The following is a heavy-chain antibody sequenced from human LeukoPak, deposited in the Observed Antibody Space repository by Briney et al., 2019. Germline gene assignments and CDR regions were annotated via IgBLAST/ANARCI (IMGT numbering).Heavy chain of an antibody. J-gene: IGHJ3*02. CDR1: GFTVSSNY. D-gene: IGHD2-21*02. Sequence: GGSLRLSCAASGFTVSSNYMSWVRQAPGKGLEWVSVIYSGGSTYYADSVKGRFTISRDNAKNSLYLQMNSLRAEDTAVYYCARASDDAFDIWGQGTMVTVSS. CDR2: IYSGGST. V-gene: IGHV3-66*01. CDR3: ARASDDAFDI.